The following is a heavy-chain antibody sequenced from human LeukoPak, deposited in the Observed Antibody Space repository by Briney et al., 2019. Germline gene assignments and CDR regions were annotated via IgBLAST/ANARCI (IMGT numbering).Heavy chain of an antibody. D-gene: IGHD6-6*01. CDR3: AREPSYSSSLDY. Sequence: GGSLRLSCAASGFTFSSYAMHWVRQAPGKGLEYISVIYSGGTTYYADSVRGRFTISRDNSKNTLYLQMNSLRAEDTAVYYCAREPSYSSSLDYWGQGTPVTVSS. CDR1: GFTFSSYA. CDR2: IYSGGTT. J-gene: IGHJ4*02. V-gene: IGHV3-53*01.